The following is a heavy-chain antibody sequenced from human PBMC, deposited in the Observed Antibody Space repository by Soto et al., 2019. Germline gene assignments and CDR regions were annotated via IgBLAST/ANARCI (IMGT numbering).Heavy chain of an antibody. CDR1: GFTFSSYG. J-gene: IGHJ3*02. D-gene: IGHD5-12*01. Sequence: GGSLRLSCAASGFTFSSYGMHWVRQAPGKGLEWVAVISYDGSNKYYADSVKGRFTISRDNSKNTLYLQMNSLRAEDTAVYYCAKLPPKRGYSGYDSVGAFDIWGQGTMVTVSS. CDR2: ISYDGSNK. V-gene: IGHV3-30*18. CDR3: AKLPPKRGYSGYDSVGAFDI.